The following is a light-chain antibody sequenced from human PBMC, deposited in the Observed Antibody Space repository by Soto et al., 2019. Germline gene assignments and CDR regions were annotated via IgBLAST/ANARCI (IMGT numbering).Light chain of an antibody. CDR2: SNT. V-gene: IGLV1-40*01. Sequence: QSVLTQPPSVSGAPGQRVTISCNGSKSNIGADYGVHWYQQLPGTAPKFLIYSNTNRPSGVPERFSASKSGTSASLAITGLQIEDESDDYCQSYDSLLRGLVFGVGTKLTVL. CDR3: QSYDSLLRGLV. J-gene: IGLJ2*01. CDR1: KSNIGADYG.